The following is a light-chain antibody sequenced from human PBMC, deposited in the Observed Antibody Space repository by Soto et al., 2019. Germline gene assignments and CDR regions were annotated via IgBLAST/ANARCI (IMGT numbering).Light chain of an antibody. J-gene: IGKJ5*01. CDR1: QTISSW. CDR3: QQYGSSIT. CDR2: DAS. Sequence: DIQMTQSPSTLSASVGDRVTITCRASQTISSWLAWYQQKPGKAPELLIYDASTLESGVPSRFSGSGSGTEFSLTISRLEPEDFAVFYCQQYGSSITFGQGKRLQI. V-gene: IGKV1-5*01.